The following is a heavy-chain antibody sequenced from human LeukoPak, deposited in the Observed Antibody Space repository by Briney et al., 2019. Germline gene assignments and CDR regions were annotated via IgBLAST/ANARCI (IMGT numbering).Heavy chain of an antibody. CDR2: ISSDVNIK. CDR3: VREGFYESGSLPTFYFDY. D-gene: IGHD3-10*01. Sequence: GGSRRLSCAASGLDSHNYVIHWFRQAPGKGLEWVAVISSDVNIKYYADSVKGRFTISRDSSSKMVSLQMNSLGTEDTAVYYCVREGFYESGSLPTFYFDYWGQGTLVTVSS. J-gene: IGHJ4*02. V-gene: IGHV3-30-3*01. CDR1: GLDSHNYV.